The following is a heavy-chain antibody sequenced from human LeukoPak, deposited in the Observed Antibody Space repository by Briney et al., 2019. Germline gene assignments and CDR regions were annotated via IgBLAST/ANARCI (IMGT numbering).Heavy chain of an antibody. V-gene: IGHV1-69*02. CDR2: IIPILGIA. Sequence: SVKVSCKASGGTFSSYTISWLRQAPGQGLEWMGRIIPILGIANYAQKFQGRVTITADKSTSTAYMELSSLRSEDTAVYYCARGGYSYGQIDYWGQGTLVTVSS. J-gene: IGHJ4*02. CDR1: GGTFSSYT. CDR3: ARGGYSYGQIDY. D-gene: IGHD5-18*01.